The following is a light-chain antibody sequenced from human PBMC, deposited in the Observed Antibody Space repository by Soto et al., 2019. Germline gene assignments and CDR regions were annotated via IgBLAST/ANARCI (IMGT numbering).Light chain of an antibody. V-gene: IGLV2-23*01. Sequence: QSVLTQPASVSGSPGQSITISCTGTSRDVGSFNLVSWYQQHPGKAPKLLISEANKRPSGVSNRFSGSKSGNTASLTISGLQAEDEADYYCSSYAGSSTLIFGGGTTVTVL. CDR3: SSYAGSSTLI. CDR1: SRDVGSFNL. J-gene: IGLJ2*01. CDR2: EAN.